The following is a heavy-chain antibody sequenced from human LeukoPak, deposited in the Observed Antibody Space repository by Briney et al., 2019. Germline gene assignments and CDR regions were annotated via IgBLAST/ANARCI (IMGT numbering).Heavy chain of an antibody. V-gene: IGHV3-23*01. Sequence: GETLRLSCAASGFTFSSYGMSWVRQAPGKGLEWVSGIVGSGASTYYADSVKGRFTISRDNSKNTLYLQMNSLRAEDTAVYYCARGGSYLSAFDIWGQGTMVTVSS. D-gene: IGHD1-26*01. CDR3: ARGGSYLSAFDI. CDR2: IVGSGAST. CDR1: GFTFSSYG. J-gene: IGHJ3*02.